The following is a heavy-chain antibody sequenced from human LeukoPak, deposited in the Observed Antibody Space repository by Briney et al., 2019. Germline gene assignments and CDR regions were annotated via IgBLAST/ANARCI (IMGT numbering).Heavy chain of an antibody. Sequence: SETLSLTCAVYGGSFSGYYWSWIRQPPGKGLEWIGGINHSRTTNYNPSLKSRVTISVDTSKNQFSLKLSSVTAADTAVYYCARDVDATSGWFDPWGQGALVTVSS. CDR2: INHSRTT. V-gene: IGHV4-34*01. CDR1: GGSFSGYY. D-gene: IGHD2-15*01. J-gene: IGHJ5*02. CDR3: ARDVDATSGWFDP.